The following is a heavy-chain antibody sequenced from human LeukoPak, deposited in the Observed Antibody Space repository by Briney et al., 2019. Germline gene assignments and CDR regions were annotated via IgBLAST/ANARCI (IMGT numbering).Heavy chain of an antibody. J-gene: IGHJ3*02. CDR3: ARVTHNYYDSSGYYAFDI. CDR1: GYTFTGYY. CDR2: INPNSGGT. D-gene: IGHD3-22*01. Sequence: EASVKVSCKASGYTFTGYYMHWVRQAPGQGLEWMGWINPNSGGTNYAQKFQGRVTMTRDTSISTAYMELSRLRSDDTAVYYCARVTHNYYDSSGYYAFDIWGQGTMVTVSS. V-gene: IGHV1-2*02.